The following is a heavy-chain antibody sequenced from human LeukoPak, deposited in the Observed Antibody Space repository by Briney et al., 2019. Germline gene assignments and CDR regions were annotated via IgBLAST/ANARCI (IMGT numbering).Heavy chain of an antibody. V-gene: IGHV3-21*01. J-gene: IGHJ6*03. CDR1: AFPFINYN. Sequence: GGALVLSCAASAFPFINYNMNWVRQAPGKGREWVSSITSSSTYIYYADSVKGRFTISRDNAKNSLYLQMTSLRAEDTAVYYCARDPYSGSYSDYYYYYMDVWGKGTTVTVSS. CDR3: ARDPYSGSYSDYYYYYMDV. D-gene: IGHD1-26*01. CDR2: ITSSSTYI.